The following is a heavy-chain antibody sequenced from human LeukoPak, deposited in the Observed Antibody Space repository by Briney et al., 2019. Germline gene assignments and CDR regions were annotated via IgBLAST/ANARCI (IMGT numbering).Heavy chain of an antibody. CDR1: GFTFGDYA. CDR2: IRSKAYGGTT. CDR3: TRDTASWGY. J-gene: IGHJ4*02. V-gene: IGHV3-49*04. D-gene: IGHD7-27*01. Sequence: GGSLRLSCTASGFTFGDYAMSWVRQAPGKGLEWVGFIRSKAYGGTTEYAASVKGRFTISRDDSKSIAYLQMNSLKTEDTAVYYCTRDTASWGYWGQGTLVTVSS.